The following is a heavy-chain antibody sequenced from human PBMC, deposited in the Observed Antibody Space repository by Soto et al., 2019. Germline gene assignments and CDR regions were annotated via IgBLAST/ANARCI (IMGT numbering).Heavy chain of an antibody. V-gene: IGHV3-30*04. Sequence: GGSLRLSCAASGFTFSSYAMHRVRQAPGKGLEWVAVISYDGSNKYYADSVKGRFTISRDNSKNTLYLQMNSLRAEDTAVYYCARASGYSSSWYYFDYWGQGTLVTVSS. J-gene: IGHJ4*02. CDR2: ISYDGSNK. D-gene: IGHD6-13*01. CDR1: GFTFSSYA. CDR3: ARASGYSSSWYYFDY.